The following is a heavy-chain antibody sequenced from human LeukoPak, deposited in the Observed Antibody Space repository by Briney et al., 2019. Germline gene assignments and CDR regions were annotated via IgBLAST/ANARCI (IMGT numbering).Heavy chain of an antibody. D-gene: IGHD5-24*01. V-gene: IGHV3-48*04. CDR3: ARAPPNKGDGYNTGGGLFDS. CDR1: GFTFSSYS. CDR2: ISSSSSTI. Sequence: PGGSLRLSCAASGFTFSSYSMNWVRQAPGKGLEWVSYISSSSSTIYYADSVKGRFTISRDNAKNSLYLQMNSLRAEDTAVYYCARAPPNKGDGYNTGGGLFDSWGQGTLVTVSS. J-gene: IGHJ4*02.